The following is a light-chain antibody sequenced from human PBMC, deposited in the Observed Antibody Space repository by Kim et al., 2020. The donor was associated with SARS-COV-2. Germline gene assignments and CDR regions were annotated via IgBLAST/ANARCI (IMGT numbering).Light chain of an antibody. CDR2: NVS. CDR3: ISYTSRSTYV. CDR1: SSDVGGYNF. J-gene: IGLJ1*01. V-gene: IGLV2-14*04. Sequence: QSITISCTGTSSDVGGYNFVGWYQQHPDKAPKLIIYNVSQRPSGVSNRFSGSKSVNTASLTISGLQAEDEADYYCISYTSRSTYVFGTGTKVTVL.